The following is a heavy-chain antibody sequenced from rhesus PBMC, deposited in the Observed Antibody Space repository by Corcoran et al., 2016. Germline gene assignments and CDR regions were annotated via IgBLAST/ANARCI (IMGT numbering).Heavy chain of an antibody. CDR2: IYGNSAST. J-gene: IGHJ4*01. D-gene: IGHD2-15*01. CDR3: WAVVVLTAPWYSGSWNGFDY. CDR1: GGSISDYYY. V-gene: IGHV4S9*01. Sequence: QVQLQESGPGLVKPSEPLSLTCAVSGGSISDYYYWNWIRQPPGKGLEWIGNIYGNSASTYYNPSLKSRVTISKDTSKNHFFLKLSSVTAADTAVYYCWAVVVLTAPWYSGSWNGFDYWGQGVPVTVSS.